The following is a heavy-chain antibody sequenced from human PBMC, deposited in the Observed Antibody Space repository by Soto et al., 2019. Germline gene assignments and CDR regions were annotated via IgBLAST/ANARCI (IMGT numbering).Heavy chain of an antibody. D-gene: IGHD2-2*01. J-gene: IGHJ6*02. Sequence: QVQLVQSGAEVKKPGASVKVSCKASGYTFTSYDINWVRQATGQGLAWMGWMNPNRGNTGYAQKFQGRVTMTRNTSISTAYMELSSLRSEDTAVYYCARGGGYCSSTSCSFGYYYYGMDVWGQGTTVTVSS. CDR1: GYTFTSYD. CDR3: ARGGGYCSSTSCSFGYYYYGMDV. CDR2: MNPNRGNT. V-gene: IGHV1-8*01.